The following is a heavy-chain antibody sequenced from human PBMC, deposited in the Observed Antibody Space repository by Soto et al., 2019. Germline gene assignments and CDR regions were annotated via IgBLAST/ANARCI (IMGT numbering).Heavy chain of an antibody. CDR3: AGLRYCSSTSCYYYYGMDV. D-gene: IGHD2-2*01. J-gene: IGHJ6*02. Sequence: QLQLQESGPGLVKPSETLSLTCTVSGGSISSSSYYWGWIRQPPGKGLEWIGSFYFGGNTYYNPSLKRRVTISVDTSKNQFSLKLSSVTAADTALYYCAGLRYCSSTSCYYYYGMDVWGQGTTVTVSS. V-gene: IGHV4-39*01. CDR2: FYFGGNT. CDR1: GGSISSSSYY.